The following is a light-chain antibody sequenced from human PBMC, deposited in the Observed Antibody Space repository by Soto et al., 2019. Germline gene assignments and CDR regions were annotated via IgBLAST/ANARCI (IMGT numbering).Light chain of an antibody. CDR3: IHYDTSRPLYI. J-gene: IGKJ2*01. Sequence: IVLTQSSGTLSLSPGETATLSCRTSQTISSTYLAWYQKKPGQGPRLLIYGASSRATGIPDRFSGSGAGTDFTLPSSRLDTEDFAVYFCIHYDTSRPLYIVGQGTQLDMK. CDR2: GAS. V-gene: IGKV3-20*01. CDR1: QTISSTY.